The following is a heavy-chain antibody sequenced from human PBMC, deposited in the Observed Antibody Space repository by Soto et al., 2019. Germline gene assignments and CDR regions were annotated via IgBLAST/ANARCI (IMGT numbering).Heavy chain of an antibody. CDR2: ISYDGSNK. V-gene: IGHV3-30*18. Sequence: AGGSLRLSCAASGFTFSSYGMHWVRQAPGKGLEWVAVISYDGSNKYYADSVKGRFTISRDNSKNTLYLQMNSLRAEDTAVYYCAKDLGSGYSYGYWGQGTLVTVSS. CDR3: AKDLGSGYSYGY. J-gene: IGHJ4*02. CDR1: GFTFSSYG. D-gene: IGHD5-18*01.